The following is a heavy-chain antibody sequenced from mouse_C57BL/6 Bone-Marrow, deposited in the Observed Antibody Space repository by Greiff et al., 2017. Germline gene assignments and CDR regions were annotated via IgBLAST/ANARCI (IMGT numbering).Heavy chain of an antibody. V-gene: IGHV5-6*01. Sequence: EVMLVESGGDLVKPGGSLKLSCAASGFTFSSYGMSWVRQTPDKRLEWVATISSGGSYTYYPDSVKGRFTISRDNAKNTLYLQMSSLKSEDTAMYYCALLSPLDYWGQGTTLTVSS. CDR2: ISSGGSYT. CDR3: ALLSPLDY. J-gene: IGHJ2*01. CDR1: GFTFSSYG.